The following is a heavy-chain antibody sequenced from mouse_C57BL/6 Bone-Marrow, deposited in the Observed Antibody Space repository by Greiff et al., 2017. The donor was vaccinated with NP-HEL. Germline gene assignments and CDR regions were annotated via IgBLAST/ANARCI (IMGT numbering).Heavy chain of an antibody. D-gene: IGHD2-5*01. CDR2: IDPSDSET. CDR1: GYTFTSYW. Sequence: QVQLQQPGAELVRPGSSVKLSCKASGYTFTSYWMHWVKQRPIQGLEWIGNIDPSDSETHYNQKFKDKATLTVDKSSSTAYMQLSSLTSEDSAVYYCASDYSNYGYFDYWGQGTTLTVSS. CDR3: ASDYSNYGYFDY. J-gene: IGHJ2*01. V-gene: IGHV1-52*01.